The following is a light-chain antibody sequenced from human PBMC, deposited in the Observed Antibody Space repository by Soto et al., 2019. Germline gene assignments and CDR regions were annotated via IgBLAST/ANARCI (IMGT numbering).Light chain of an antibody. CDR3: CSYAGSSTLV. CDR2: EGS. J-gene: IGLJ2*01. CDR1: SSDVGSYKF. V-gene: IGLV2-23*01. Sequence: QSALTQPASVSGSPGQWITISCTGTSSDVGSYKFVSWYQQHPGKAPKLMIYEGSKRPSGVSYRLSGSKSGNTASLTSSGLQAEDEADYYCCSYAGSSTLVFGGGTKLTVL.